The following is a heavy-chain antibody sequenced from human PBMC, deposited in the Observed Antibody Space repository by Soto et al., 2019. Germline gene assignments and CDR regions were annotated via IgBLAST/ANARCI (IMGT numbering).Heavy chain of an antibody. V-gene: IGHV3-33*01. J-gene: IGHJ4*02. CDR1: GFTFSSYG. CDR2: IWYDGSNK. Sequence: QVQLVESGGGVVQPGRSLRLSCAASGFTFSSYGMHWVSQAPGKGLEWVAVIWYDGSNKYYADSVKGRFTISRDNSKNTLYLQMNSLRAEDTAVYYCARDRRSGFYFDYWGQGTLVTVSS. D-gene: IGHD6-19*01. CDR3: ARDRRSGFYFDY.